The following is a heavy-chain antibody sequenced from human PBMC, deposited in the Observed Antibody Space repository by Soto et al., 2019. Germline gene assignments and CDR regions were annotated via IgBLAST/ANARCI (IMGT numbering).Heavy chain of an antibody. D-gene: IGHD2-21*02. CDR3: ARGGAYCGGYCYSTFDI. V-gene: IGHV3-30-3*01. J-gene: IGHJ3*02. CDR2: ISYDGSNK. CDR1: GFTFSSYA. Sequence: QVQLVESGGGVVQPGRSLRLSCAASGFTFSSYAMHWVRQAPGKGLEWVAVISYDGSNKYYADSVKGRFTISRDNSKNTLYLQMNSMRAEDTAVYYCARGGAYCGGYCYSTFDIWGQGTMVTVSS.